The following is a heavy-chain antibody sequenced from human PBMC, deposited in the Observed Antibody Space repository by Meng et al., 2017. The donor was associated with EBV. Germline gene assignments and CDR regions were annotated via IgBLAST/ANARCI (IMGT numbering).Heavy chain of an antibody. D-gene: IGHD2-21*01. CDR3: VRGPPVGVPGPGDY. CDR1: GYSFTSYI. Sequence: QVPLVPAVAEVKNPVVSVKVSCKASGYSFTSYILHGVRQAPGQRLEWMGWINVGVGYTKYSQKFQGRVTISSDTSATTGYMELSSLRSEDTAVYYCVRGPPVGVPGPGDYWGQGTLVTVSS. CDR2: INVGVGYT. V-gene: IGHV1-3*01. J-gene: IGHJ4*02.